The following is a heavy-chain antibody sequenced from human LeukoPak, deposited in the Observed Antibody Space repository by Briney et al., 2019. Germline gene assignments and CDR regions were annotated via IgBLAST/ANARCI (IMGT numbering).Heavy chain of an antibody. CDR2: ISSSSSYI. D-gene: IGHD6-13*01. Sequence: GGSLRLSCAASGFTFSSYSMNWVRQAPGKGLEWVSSISSSSSYIYYADSVKGRFTISRDNAKNSLYLQMNSLRAEDTAAYYCARGSAAGTFDYWGQGTLVTVSS. V-gene: IGHV3-21*01. CDR3: ARGSAAGTFDY. CDR1: GFTFSSYS. J-gene: IGHJ4*02.